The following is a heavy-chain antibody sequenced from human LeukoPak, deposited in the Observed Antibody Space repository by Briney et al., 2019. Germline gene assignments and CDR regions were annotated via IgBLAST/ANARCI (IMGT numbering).Heavy chain of an antibody. CDR3: VRGSTLRHYQY. Sequence: SETLSLTCTVSGGSISSYYWSWIRQPPGKGLEWIGYTYYSGSTNYNPSLKSRTTVSVDTSKNQFSLKLSSVTAADTAVYYCVRGSTLRHYQYWGQGTLVTVSS. V-gene: IGHV4-59*08. CDR1: GGSISSYY. D-gene: IGHD3-16*01. CDR2: TYYSGST. J-gene: IGHJ4*02.